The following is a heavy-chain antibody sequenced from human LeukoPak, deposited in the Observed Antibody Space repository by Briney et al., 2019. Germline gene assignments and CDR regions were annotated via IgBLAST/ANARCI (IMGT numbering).Heavy chain of an antibody. V-gene: IGHV1-2*04. J-gene: IGHJ6*02. D-gene: IGHD3-3*01. CDR1: GYTFTGYY. CDR3: ARESAPLLRFLEWPSYYYGMDV. Sequence: ASVKVSCKASGYTFTGYYMHWVRQAPGRGLEWMGWINPNSGGTNYAQKFQGWVTMTRDTSISTAYMELSRLRSDDTAVYYCARESAPLLRFLEWPSYYYGMDVWGQGTTVTVSS. CDR2: INPNSGGT.